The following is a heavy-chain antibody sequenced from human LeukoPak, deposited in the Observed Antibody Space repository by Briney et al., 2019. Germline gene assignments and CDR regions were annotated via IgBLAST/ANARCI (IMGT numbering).Heavy chain of an antibody. D-gene: IGHD6-13*01. CDR2: IKQDGSEK. Sequence: GGSLRLSRAASGFTFSSYWMSWVRQAPGKGLEWVANIKQDGSEKYYVDSVKGRFTISRDNAKNSLYLQMNSLRAEDTAVYYCARKAALYYFDCWGQGTLVTVSS. CDR1: GFTFSSYW. CDR3: ARKAALYYFDC. J-gene: IGHJ4*02. V-gene: IGHV3-7*01.